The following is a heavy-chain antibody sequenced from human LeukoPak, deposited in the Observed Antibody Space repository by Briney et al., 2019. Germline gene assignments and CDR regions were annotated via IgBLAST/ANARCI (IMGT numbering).Heavy chain of an antibody. Sequence: GASVKVSCKTSGYTFSNYGISWVRQVPGQGLEWLGWITFLNGDTKYAQKVQDRVSMTSDRSTNTAFLELRNLRSGDTAVYYCAKSMTPVTLDAFHVWGQGTLVTVSS. D-gene: IGHD4-17*01. V-gene: IGHV1-18*04. CDR3: AKSMTPVTLDAFHV. CDR2: ITFLNGDT. CDR1: GYTFSNYG. J-gene: IGHJ3*01.